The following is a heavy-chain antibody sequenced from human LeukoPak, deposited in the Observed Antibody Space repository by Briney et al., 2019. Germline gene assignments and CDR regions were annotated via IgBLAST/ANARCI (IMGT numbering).Heavy chain of an antibody. CDR2: GYFRGNT. CDR1: GGSISSGAYY. V-gene: IGHV4-31*03. D-gene: IGHD2-8*01. Sequence: SETLSLTCTVSGGSISSGAYYWSWIRQVPGKGLEWIGYGYFRGNTFYNPSLKGRVTISVDTSNNHFSLQLNSVTAADTAVYYCARHASRLLICYFDFWGRGTLVTVSS. J-gene: IGHJ2*01. CDR3: ARHASRLLICYFDF.